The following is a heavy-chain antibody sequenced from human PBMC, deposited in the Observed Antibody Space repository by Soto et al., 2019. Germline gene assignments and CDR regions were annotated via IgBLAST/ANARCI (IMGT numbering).Heavy chain of an antibody. CDR1: GSSLGSNW. J-gene: IGHJ4*02. D-gene: IGHD6-19*01. CDR3: ARRIAVAGTYDH. CDR2: INGDGTTT. V-gene: IGHV3-74*01. Sequence: XVSLSLSGAARGSSLGSNWGPGFRKVPGKGPVCVSRINGDGTTTHHADSVKGRFTISRDNAKNTLYLQMNSLRAEDTAVYYCARRIAVAGTYDHWGQRTLVTVSS.